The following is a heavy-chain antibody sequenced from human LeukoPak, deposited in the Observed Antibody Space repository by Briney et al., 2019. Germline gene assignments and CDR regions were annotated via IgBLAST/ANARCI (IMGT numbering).Heavy chain of an antibody. CDR1: GFTFSSYG. CDR3: ARDEDHYFDY. V-gene: IGHV3-33*01. J-gene: IGHJ4*02. CDR2: IWYDGSNK. Sequence: GGSLRLSCAASGFTFSSYGIHWVRQAPGKGLEWAAVIWYDGSNKYYADSVKGRFTISRDNSKNTLYLQMNSLRAEDTAVYYCARDEDHYFDYWGQGTLVTVSS.